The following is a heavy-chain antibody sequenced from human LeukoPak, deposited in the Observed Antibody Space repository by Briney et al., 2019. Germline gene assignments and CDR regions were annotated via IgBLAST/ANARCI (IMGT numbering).Heavy chain of an antibody. CDR2: IYYSGST. J-gene: IGHJ4*02. D-gene: IGHD3-22*01. CDR1: GGSISSYY. Sequence: PSETLSLTCTVSGGSISSYYWSWIRQPPGKGLEWLGCIYYSGSTNYNPSLKSRVTISVDTSKNQFSLKLSSVTAADTAVYYCARIRDSSGYFAGPKYYFDYWGQGTLVTVSS. V-gene: IGHV4-59*01. CDR3: ARIRDSSGYFAGPKYYFDY.